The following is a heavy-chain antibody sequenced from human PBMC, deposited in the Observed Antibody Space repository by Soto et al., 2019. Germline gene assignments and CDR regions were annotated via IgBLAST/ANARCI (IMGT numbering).Heavy chain of an antibody. CDR2: ISGSGGST. J-gene: IGHJ6*03. Sequence: GGSLRLSCAASGFTFSSYAMSWVRQAPGKGLEWVSAISGSGGSTYYADSVKGRFTISRDNSKKTLYLKMNSLRAEDTDVYYWAKLDGSHEPHSYYDFWRGYSQDFQYDYMYVWGNGTTVTVSS. D-gene: IGHD3-3*01. CDR1: GFTFSSYA. CDR3: AKLDGSHEPHSYYDFWRGYSQDFQYDYMYV. V-gene: IGHV3-23*01.